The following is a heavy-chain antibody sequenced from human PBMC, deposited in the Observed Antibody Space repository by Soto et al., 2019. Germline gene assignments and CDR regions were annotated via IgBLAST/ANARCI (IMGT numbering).Heavy chain of an antibody. CDR3: ARGLGGA. CDR2: INHSGST. D-gene: IGHD3-16*01. J-gene: IGHJ4*02. CDR1: GGSFSGYY. Sequence: SETLSLTCAVYGGSFSGYYWSWIRQPPGKGLEWIGEINHSGSTNYNPSLKSRVTIAVDTSKNQFSLKLSSVTAADTAVYYCARGLGGAWGQGTLVTVSS. V-gene: IGHV4-34*01.